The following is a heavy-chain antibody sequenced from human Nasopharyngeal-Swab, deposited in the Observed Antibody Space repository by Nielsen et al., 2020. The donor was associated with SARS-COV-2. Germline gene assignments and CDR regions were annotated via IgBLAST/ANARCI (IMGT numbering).Heavy chain of an antibody. CDR1: GYSFTSYW. CDR3: VRPEGVATSFKYYFQYGMDV. Sequence: GESLKISCKGSGYSFTSYWIAWVRQMPGKGLEWMEIIYPRDSDTRYGPSFQGQVTISADKSISTAYLQWSSLKASDTAMYYCVRPEGVATSFKYYFQYGMDVWGQGTMVTVPS. D-gene: IGHD5-12*01. J-gene: IGHJ6*02. CDR2: IYPRDSDT. V-gene: IGHV5-51*01.